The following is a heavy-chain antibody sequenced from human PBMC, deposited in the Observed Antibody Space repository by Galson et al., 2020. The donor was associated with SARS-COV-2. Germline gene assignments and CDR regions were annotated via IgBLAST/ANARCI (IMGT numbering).Heavy chain of an antibody. J-gene: IGHJ6*02. CDR2: NSSGGTT. D-gene: IGHD3-16*01. CDR3: ARDGRAYWNYYNGMDD. Sequence: SGAAAAFTKKDNYMCWVRKAPGKGLEWVSGNSSGGTTYYADSVQGRFTISRDNTKTKLHLQMNSLRAEDTAVYYCARDGRAYWNYYNGMDDWGQGTTVTVSS. V-gene: IGHV3-66*01. CDR1: AFTKKDNY.